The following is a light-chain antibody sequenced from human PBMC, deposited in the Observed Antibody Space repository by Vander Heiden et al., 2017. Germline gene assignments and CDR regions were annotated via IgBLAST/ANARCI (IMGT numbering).Light chain of an antibody. CDR2: LGS. V-gene: IGKV2-28*01. CDR1: QNLLHSDGYNY. Sequence: DIVMTQSPLSLPVTPGEPASISCRSSQNLLHSDGYNYLDWYLQKPGQSPHLLIYLGSNRASGVPDRFSGSGSGTDFTLKISRVEVDDVGVYYCMQALHTPRTFGQGTKVEI. J-gene: IGKJ1*01. CDR3: MQALHTPRT.